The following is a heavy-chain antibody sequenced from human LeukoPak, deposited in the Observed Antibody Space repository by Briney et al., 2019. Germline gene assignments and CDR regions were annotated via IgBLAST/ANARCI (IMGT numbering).Heavy chain of an antibody. CDR1: GFTLSYYW. CDR2: INGDGSST. V-gene: IGHV3-74*01. CDR3: TRDPRNKGFDP. D-gene: IGHD1/OR15-1a*01. J-gene: IGHJ5*02. Sequence: GGSLRLSCAASGFTLSYYWMHWVRQAPGKGLVWVSCINGDGSSTNYADSVKGRFTISRDNAKNTLYLEMNSLRAEDTAVYYCTRDPRNKGFDPWGQGTLATVSS.